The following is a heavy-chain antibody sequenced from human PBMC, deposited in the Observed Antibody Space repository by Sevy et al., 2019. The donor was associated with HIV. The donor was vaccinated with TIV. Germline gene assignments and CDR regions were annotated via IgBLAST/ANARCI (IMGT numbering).Heavy chain of an antibody. CDR2: IKQDGSEK. V-gene: IGHV3-7*01. D-gene: IGHD3-22*01. CDR3: ARCLYYYDSSGYYYGETGFDY. Sequence: GGSLRLSCAASGFTFSSYWMSWVHQAPGKGLEWVANIKQDGSEKYYVDSVKGRFTISRDNAKNSLYLQMNSLRAEDTAVYYCARCLYYYDSSGYYYGETGFDYWGQGTLVTVSS. J-gene: IGHJ4*02. CDR1: GFTFSSYW.